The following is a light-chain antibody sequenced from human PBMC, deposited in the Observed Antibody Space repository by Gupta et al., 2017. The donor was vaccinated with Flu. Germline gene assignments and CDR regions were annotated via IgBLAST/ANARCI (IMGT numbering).Light chain of an antibody. CDR1: HSNIGSKF. CDR3: EVWDHSLSAAV. Sequence: KVTISCSGGHSNIGSKFVSWYQQVPGTAPKLLIFKDNRRPSAAPDRFSGSKSGTSATLDITGLQSGDEAVYYCEVWDHSLSAAVLGGGTKLTVL. CDR2: KDN. J-gene: IGLJ3*02. V-gene: IGLV1-51*02.